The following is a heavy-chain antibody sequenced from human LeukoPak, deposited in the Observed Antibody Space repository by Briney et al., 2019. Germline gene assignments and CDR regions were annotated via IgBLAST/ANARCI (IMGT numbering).Heavy chain of an antibody. CDR1: GFTFSSYG. J-gene: IGHJ4*02. CDR3: AKDHYDYVRPYYFDY. V-gene: IGHV3-23*01. Sequence: GGSLRLSCAASGFTFSSYGMSWVRQAPGKGLEWVSAISGSGGSTYYADSVKGRFTISRDNSKNTLYLQMNSLRAEDTAVYYCAKDHYDYVRPYYFDYWGQGTLVTVSS. D-gene: IGHD3-16*01. CDR2: ISGSGGST.